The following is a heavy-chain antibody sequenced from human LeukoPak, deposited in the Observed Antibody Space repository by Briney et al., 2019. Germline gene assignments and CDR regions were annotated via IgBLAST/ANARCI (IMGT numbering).Heavy chain of an antibody. CDR2: IYYSGST. CDR1: GGSISSYY. Sequence: SETLSLTCTVSGGSISSYYWSWIRQPPGKGLEWIGYIYYSGSTNYNPSLKSRVTISVDTSKNQFSLKLSSVTAADTAVYYCARGQWLPVFDFWGQGTLATVSS. D-gene: IGHD3-22*01. J-gene: IGHJ4*02. CDR3: ARGQWLPVFDF. V-gene: IGHV4-59*01.